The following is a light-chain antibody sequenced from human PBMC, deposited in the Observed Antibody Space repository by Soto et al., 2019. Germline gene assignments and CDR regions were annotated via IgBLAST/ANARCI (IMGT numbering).Light chain of an antibody. V-gene: IGKV1-9*01. CDR2: AAS. J-gene: IGKJ3*01. CDR1: QGISSD. CDR3: QQLNSYPREFT. Sequence: DIQLTQSPSFLSASVGDRVTITCRASQGISSDLAWYQQKPGKAPKLLIYAASTLQSGVPSRVSGSGSGTEFTLTISSLQPEDFATYYCQQLNSYPREFTCGPGTKVDIK.